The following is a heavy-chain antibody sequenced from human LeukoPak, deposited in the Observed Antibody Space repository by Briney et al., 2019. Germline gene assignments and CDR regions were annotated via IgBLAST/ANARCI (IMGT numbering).Heavy chain of an antibody. Sequence: ASVKVSCKASGYTFTSYYMHWVRQAPGQGLEWMGIINPSGGSTNYAQKFQGRVTMTRDMSTSTVYMELSSLRSEDTAVYYCATGYSSGWPYYWGQGTLVTVSS. CDR3: ATGYSSGWPYY. CDR1: GYTFTSYY. D-gene: IGHD6-19*01. V-gene: IGHV1-46*03. J-gene: IGHJ4*02. CDR2: INPSGGST.